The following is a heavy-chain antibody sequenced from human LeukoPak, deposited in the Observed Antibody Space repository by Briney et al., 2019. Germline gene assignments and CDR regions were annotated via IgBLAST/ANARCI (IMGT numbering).Heavy chain of an antibody. CDR1: GVSISSYW. V-gene: IGHV4-4*07. D-gene: IGHD5-24*01. CDR2: IYTTGRT. CDR3: ARAGYTISAFHSDF. J-gene: IGHJ4*02. Sequence: PSETLSLTCDVSGVSISSYWWSWVRKPAGKGLEWIGRIYTTGRTNYSPSFQSRVTMSIDMPKNHFSLTLRSVTAADTAVYYCARAGYTISAFHSDFWGQGAPVTVSS.